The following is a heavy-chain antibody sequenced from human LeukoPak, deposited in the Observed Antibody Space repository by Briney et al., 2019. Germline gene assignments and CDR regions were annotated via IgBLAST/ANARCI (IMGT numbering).Heavy chain of an antibody. CDR2: IYTSGST. CDR3: AREDPPPSYYYYYMDV. V-gene: IGHV4-4*07. Sequence: PSETLSLTCTVSGGSISSYYWSWIRQPAGKGLEWIGRIYTSGSTNYNPSLKSRVTMSVDTSKNQFSLKLSSVTAADTAVYYCAREDPPPSYYYYYMDVWGKGTTVTVSS. J-gene: IGHJ6*03. CDR1: GGSISSYY.